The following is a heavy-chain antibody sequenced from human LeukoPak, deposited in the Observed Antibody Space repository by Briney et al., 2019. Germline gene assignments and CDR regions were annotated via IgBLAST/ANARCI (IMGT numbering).Heavy chain of an antibody. CDR3: AKWGDYDVLTGYYVSEF. CDR2: ISGRSDNT. Sequence: GGSLRHSCAATGFIFSNYAMYWVRQAPGNGLKWVSAISGRSDNTYYADSVKGRFTLSRDSSKNTLYLQMNSLRADDTAVYYCAKWGDYDVLTGYYVSEFWGQGTLVTVSS. V-gene: IGHV3-23*01. J-gene: IGHJ4*02. D-gene: IGHD3-9*01. CDR1: GFIFSNYA.